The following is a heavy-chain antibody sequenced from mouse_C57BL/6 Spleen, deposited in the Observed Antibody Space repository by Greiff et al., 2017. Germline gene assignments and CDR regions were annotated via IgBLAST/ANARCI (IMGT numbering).Heavy chain of an antibody. D-gene: IGHD1-1*01. J-gene: IGHJ2*01. Sequence: QVQLQQSGAELVKPGASVKISCKASGYAFSSYWMNWVKQRPGTGLEWIGQIYPGDGDTNYNGKFKGKATLTADQSSSTAYMQLSSLTSEESAVYFCARDYYGNYFDYWGQGTTLTVSS. CDR3: ARDYYGNYFDY. V-gene: IGHV1-80*01. CDR2: IYPGDGDT. CDR1: GYAFSSYW.